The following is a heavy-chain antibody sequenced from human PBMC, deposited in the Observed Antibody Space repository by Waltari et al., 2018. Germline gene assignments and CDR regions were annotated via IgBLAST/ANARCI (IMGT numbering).Heavy chain of an antibody. V-gene: IGHV5-51*01. CDR3: ARGNKPWEQWLGPSFDY. CDR2: IYPGDSDT. D-gene: IGHD6-19*01. CDR1: GYSFTSYW. J-gene: IGHJ4*02. Sequence: EVQLVQSGAEVKKPGESLKISCKGSGYSFTSYWIGWVRQMPGKGLEWMGIIYPGDSDTRYSPSFQGQVTSSADKSISTAYLQWSSLKASDTAMYYGARGNKPWEQWLGPSFDYWGQGTLVTVSS.